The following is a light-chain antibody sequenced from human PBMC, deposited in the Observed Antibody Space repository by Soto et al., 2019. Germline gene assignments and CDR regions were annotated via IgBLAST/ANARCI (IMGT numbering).Light chain of an antibody. CDR3: QQYNNLLGT. Sequence: EIVMTQSPATLSVSPGERATLSCRASQSVRSNLAWYQQKPGQAPRLLIYGASTRATGIPARFSGSASGTEFTLTISSLQSEDFAVYYCQQYNNLLGTFGQGTKVEIK. CDR1: QSVRSN. CDR2: GAS. J-gene: IGKJ1*01. V-gene: IGKV3-15*01.